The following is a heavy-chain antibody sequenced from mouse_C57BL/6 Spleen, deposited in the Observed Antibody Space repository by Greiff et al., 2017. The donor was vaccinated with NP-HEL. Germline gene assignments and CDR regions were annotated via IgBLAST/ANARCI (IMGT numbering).Heavy chain of an antibody. CDR2: IYPGNSDT. CDR1: GYTFTSYW. CDR3: TRGRGYGNPYYYAMDY. Sequence: VQLQQSGTVLARPGASVKMSCKTSGYTFTSYWMHWVKQRPGQGLEWIGAIYPGNSDTSYNQKFKGKAKLTAVTSASTAYMELSSLTNEDSAVYYCTRGRGYGNPYYYAMDYWGQGTSVTVSS. V-gene: IGHV1-5*01. J-gene: IGHJ4*01. D-gene: IGHD2-10*02.